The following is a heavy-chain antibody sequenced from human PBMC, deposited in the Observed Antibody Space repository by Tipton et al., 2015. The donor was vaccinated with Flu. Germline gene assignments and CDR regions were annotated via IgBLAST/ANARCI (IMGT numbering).Heavy chain of an antibody. CDR2: ISGSGGST. CDR1: GFTFSSYA. CDR3: AKVLQLWAHYFDY. Sequence: SGFTFSSYAMSWVRQAPGKGLEWVSAISGSGGSTYYADSVKGRFTISRDNSKNTLYLQMNSLRAEDTAVYYCAKVLQLWAHYFDYWGQGPLVTVSS. J-gene: IGHJ4*02. D-gene: IGHD5-18*01. V-gene: IGHV3-23*01.